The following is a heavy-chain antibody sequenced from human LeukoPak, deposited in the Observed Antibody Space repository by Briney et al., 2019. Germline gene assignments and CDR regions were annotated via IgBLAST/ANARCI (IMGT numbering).Heavy chain of an antibody. CDR2: MQSTGNS. J-gene: IGHJ4*02. CDR1: GGSISTYH. CDR3: ARDKQHSYARYFDH. D-gene: IGHD5-18*01. Sequence: SETVSPTCTVSGGSISTYHWNWIRKSPEKGLEWIGYMQSTGNSNYNASLKSRVTMSVDMSRNQIVLNLSSVTAADTAVYFCARDKQHSYARYFDHWGPGTLVTVSS. V-gene: IGHV4-59*01.